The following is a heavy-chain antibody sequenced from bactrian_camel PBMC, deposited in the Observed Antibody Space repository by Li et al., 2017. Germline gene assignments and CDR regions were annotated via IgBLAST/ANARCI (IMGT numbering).Heavy chain of an antibody. CDR2: MHSRGVST. CDR3: ANERVEGGFDY. D-gene: IGHD5*01. CDR1: GFTFSNYG. V-gene: IGHV3S31*01. J-gene: IGHJ4*01. Sequence: VQLVESGGGLVQPGGSLSLSCAASGFTFSNYGMNWVRQAPGKGLEWVSAMHSRGVSTYYADGVKGRFTISRDNAKNTLYLQLNSLKTEDTAMYYCANERVEGGFDYWGRGTQVTVS.